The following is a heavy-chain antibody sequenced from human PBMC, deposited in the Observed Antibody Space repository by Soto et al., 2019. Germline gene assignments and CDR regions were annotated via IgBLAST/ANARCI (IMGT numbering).Heavy chain of an antibody. CDR2: IWYDGSNK. CDR3: ARGVTTVTAIDY. J-gene: IGHJ4*02. D-gene: IGHD4-17*01. CDR1: GFSFNNYG. V-gene: IGHV3-33*01. Sequence: GGSLRLSCAASGFSFNNYGMHWVRQAPGKGLEWVAVIWYDGSNKYYADSVKGRLTISRDNYQNTLYLQMDSLRPEDTAVYYCARGVTTVTAIDYWGQGTLVTVSS.